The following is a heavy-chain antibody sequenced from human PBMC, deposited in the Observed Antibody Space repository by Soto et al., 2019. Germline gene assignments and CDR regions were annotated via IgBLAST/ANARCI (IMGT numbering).Heavy chain of an antibody. D-gene: IGHD3-10*01. CDR2: ISSDGDIT. Sequence: GGSLRLSCSASGFTFSEYSMHWVRQAPGKGLQYVSTISSDGDITYYADSVKGRFTISRDNSKNTVYLQMNSLRAEDTAMYYCAAGEPLHYRGQGTLVTVSS. V-gene: IGHV3-64*04. CDR1: GFTFSEYS. CDR3: AAGEPLHY. J-gene: IGHJ4*02.